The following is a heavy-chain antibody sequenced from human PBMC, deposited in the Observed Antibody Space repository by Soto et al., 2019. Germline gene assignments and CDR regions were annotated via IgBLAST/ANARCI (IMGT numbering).Heavy chain of an antibody. J-gene: IGHJ2*01. D-gene: IGHD3-22*01. CDR3: ARDRGYYDSSGYSDWYFDL. Sequence: GASVKVSCKASGGTFSSYAISWVRQAPGQGLEWMGGIIPIFGTANYAQKFQGRVTITADESTSTAYMGLSSLRSEDTAVYYCARDRGYYDSSGYSDWYFDLWGRGTLVTVSS. V-gene: IGHV1-69*13. CDR1: GGTFSSYA. CDR2: IIPIFGTA.